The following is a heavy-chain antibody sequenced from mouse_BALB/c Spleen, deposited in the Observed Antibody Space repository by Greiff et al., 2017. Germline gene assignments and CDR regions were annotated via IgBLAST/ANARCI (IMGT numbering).Heavy chain of an antibody. V-gene: IGHV14-3*02. CDR3: ARSYGNYVLYYFDY. CDR2: IDPANGNT. Sequence: EVQLQQSGAELVKPGASVKLSCTASGFNIKDTYMRWVKQRPEQGLEWIGRIDPANGNTKYDPKFQGKATITADTSSNTAYLQLSSLTSEDTAVYYCARSYGNYVLYYFDYWGQGTTLTVSS. D-gene: IGHD2-1*01. CDR1: GFNIKDTY. J-gene: IGHJ2*01.